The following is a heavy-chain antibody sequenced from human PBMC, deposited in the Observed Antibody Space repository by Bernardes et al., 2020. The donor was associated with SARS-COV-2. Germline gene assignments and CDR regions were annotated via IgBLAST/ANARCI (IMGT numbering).Heavy chain of an antibody. CDR1: GYSISSSYY. Sequence: SETLSLTCAVSGYSISSSYYWGCIRQTPGNGLEWIGTIYHSGSTYYNPSLKSRVTISVDTSKNQFYLNLSSVTAADTAVYYCTRSSGIAVAEVDYWGQGTLVNVS. J-gene: IGHJ4*02. D-gene: IGHD6-19*01. CDR2: IYHSGST. CDR3: TRSSGIAVAEVDY. V-gene: IGHV4-38-2*01.